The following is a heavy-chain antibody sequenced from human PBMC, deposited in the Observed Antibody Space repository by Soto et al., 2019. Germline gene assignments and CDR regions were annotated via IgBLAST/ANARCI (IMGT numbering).Heavy chain of an antibody. Sequence: SETLSLTCTVSGGSISSYYWSWIRQPPGKGLEWIGYIYYSGSTNYNPSLKSRVTISVDTSKNQFSLKLSSVTAADTAVYYCARLHCHSPTCVPLDPWGQGTLVTVSS. V-gene: IGHV4-59*08. CDR1: GGSISSYY. J-gene: IGHJ5*02. CDR3: ARLHCHSPTCVPLDP. CDR2: IYYSGST. D-gene: IGHD1-26*01.